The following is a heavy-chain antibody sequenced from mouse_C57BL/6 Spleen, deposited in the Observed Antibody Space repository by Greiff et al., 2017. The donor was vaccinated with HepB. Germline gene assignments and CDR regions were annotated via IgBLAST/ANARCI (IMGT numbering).Heavy chain of an antibody. CDR2: ISDGGSYT. CDR1: GFTFSSYA. V-gene: IGHV5-4*01. Sequence: EVQLVESGGGLVKPGGSLKLSCAASGFTFSSYAMSWVRQTPEKRLEWVATISDGGSYTYYPDNVKGRFTISRDNAKNNLYLQMSHLKSEDTAMYYCARGYGNYGYWGQGTTLTVSS. J-gene: IGHJ2*01. CDR3: ARGYGNYGY. D-gene: IGHD2-10*02.